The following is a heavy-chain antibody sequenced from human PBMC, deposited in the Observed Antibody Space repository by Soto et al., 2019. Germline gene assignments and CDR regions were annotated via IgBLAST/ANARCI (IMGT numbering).Heavy chain of an antibody. J-gene: IGHJ6*02. D-gene: IGHD6-19*01. CDR1: GFTFSSYA. CDR2: ISGSGGST. Sequence: GGSLSLSCAASGFTFSSYAMSWVRQAPGKGLEWVSAISGSGGSTYYADSVKGRFTISRDNSKNTLYLQMNSLRAEDTAVYYCAKSGGWNYVYYGMDVWGQGTTVTVS. CDR3: AKSGGWNYVYYGMDV. V-gene: IGHV3-23*01.